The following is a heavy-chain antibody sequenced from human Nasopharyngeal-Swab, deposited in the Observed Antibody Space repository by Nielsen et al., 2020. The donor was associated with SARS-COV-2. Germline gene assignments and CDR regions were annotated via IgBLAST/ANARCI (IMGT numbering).Heavy chain of an antibody. Sequence: GESLKISCAASGFTFSSYSMNWVRQAPGKGPEWVSYISSSSTIYYADSVKGRFTISRGNAKNSLYLQMNSLRDEDTAVYYCASLSTYPWGQGTLVTVSS. CDR1: GFTFSSYS. CDR2: ISSSSTI. D-gene: IGHD5/OR15-5a*01. V-gene: IGHV3-48*02. CDR3: ASLSTYP. J-gene: IGHJ5*02.